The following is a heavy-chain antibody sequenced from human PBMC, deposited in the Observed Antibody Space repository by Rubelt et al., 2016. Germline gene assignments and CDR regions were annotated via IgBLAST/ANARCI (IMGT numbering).Heavy chain of an antibody. D-gene: IGHD6-13*01. Sequence: QVQLVQSGAEVKKPGASVKVSCKASGYTFTSYGISWVRQAPGQGLEWMGWISAYNGNTNYAQKLHGRVTMTTGTATSTAYMGLRGLRSDDTAVYYCARVISGVEYSSSWHFDYWGQGTLVTVSS. J-gene: IGHJ4*02. V-gene: IGHV1-18*01. CDR1: GYTFTSYG. CDR2: ISAYNGNT. CDR3: ARVISGVEYSSSWHFDY.